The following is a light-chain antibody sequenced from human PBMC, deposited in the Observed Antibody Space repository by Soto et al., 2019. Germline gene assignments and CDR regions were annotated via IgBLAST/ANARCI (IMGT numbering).Light chain of an antibody. CDR3: QQRSNWPPLLT. J-gene: IGKJ4*01. Sequence: EIVLTQSPATLSLSPGERATLPCRASQSVSSYLAWYQQKPGQAPRLLIYDASNRATGIPARFSGSGSGTDFTLTISSLEPEDFAVYYCQQRSNWPPLLTFGGGTKVDIK. CDR2: DAS. CDR1: QSVSSY. V-gene: IGKV3-11*01.